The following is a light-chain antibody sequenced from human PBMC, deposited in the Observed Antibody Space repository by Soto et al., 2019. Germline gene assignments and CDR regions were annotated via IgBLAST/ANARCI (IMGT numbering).Light chain of an antibody. Sequence: QSVLTQSPSASGSPGQSVTISCTGTSSDIGGYNSDSWYQQHPGKAPKVMIYDVTKRPSGVPDRFSGSKSGNTASLTVSALQAEDEADYYCSSYTDRKNLVFGTGTKLTVL. CDR2: DVT. CDR3: SSYTDRKNLV. J-gene: IGLJ1*01. CDR1: SSDIGGYNS. V-gene: IGLV2-8*01.